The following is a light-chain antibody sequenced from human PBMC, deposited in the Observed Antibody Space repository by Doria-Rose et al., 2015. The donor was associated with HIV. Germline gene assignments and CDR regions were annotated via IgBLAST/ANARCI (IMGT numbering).Light chain of an antibody. V-gene: IGKV1-8*01. CDR1: QDISNY. CDR2: AAS. CDR3: QQYYSYPPT. Sequence: SLSASTGDRVTITCRASQDISNYLAWYQQKPGKAPKLLIYAASTLQSGVPSRFSGSGSGTDFTLTISYLQSEDFATYYCQQYYSYPPTLGQGTKVEVK. J-gene: IGKJ1*01.